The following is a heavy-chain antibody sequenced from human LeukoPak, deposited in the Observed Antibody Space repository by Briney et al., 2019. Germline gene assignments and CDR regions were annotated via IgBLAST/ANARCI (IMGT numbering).Heavy chain of an antibody. Sequence: SETLSLTCAVYGGAFRDHLWSWIRQPPGKGLEWIGDVERRGYTNYNPSLRGRLTMSVDGSKNQISLRLTSVTAADTAVYYCAKGLRQIWFGELNYAFDIWGQGTKVHVSS. CDR1: GGAFRDHL. J-gene: IGHJ3*02. V-gene: IGHV4-34*01. CDR2: VERRGYT. CDR3: AKGLRQIWFGELNYAFDI. D-gene: IGHD3-10*01.